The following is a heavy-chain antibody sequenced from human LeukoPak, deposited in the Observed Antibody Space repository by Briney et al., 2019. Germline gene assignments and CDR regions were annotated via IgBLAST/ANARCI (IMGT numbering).Heavy chain of an antibody. CDR3: VKGRGGYVKYKTFDY. CDR1: GFTFSTYS. D-gene: IGHD5-12*01. J-gene: IGHJ4*02. V-gene: IGHV3-48*04. Sequence: GGSLRLSCAASGFTFSTYSMAWVRQAPGKGLEWVSYISSGSRAIYYADSVKGRFTISKHNGKNSLFLQMNSLRTEDTATYYCVKGRGGYVKYKTFDYWGQGTLVTVSS. CDR2: ISSGSRAI.